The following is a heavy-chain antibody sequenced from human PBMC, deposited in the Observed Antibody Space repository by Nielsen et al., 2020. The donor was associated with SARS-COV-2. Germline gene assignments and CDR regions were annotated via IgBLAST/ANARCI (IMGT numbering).Heavy chain of an antibody. CDR1: GFALSDHF. Sequence: GGSLRLSCAASGFALSDHFMSWIRQAPGKGLEWISYISNRKSGSVIYYADSVKGRFAISRDNDKNSLYLQMNSLRAEDTAIYYCASSGWLDYWGQGTLVTVSS. CDR3: ASSGWLDY. CDR2: ISNRKSGSVI. J-gene: IGHJ4*02. D-gene: IGHD6-19*01. V-gene: IGHV3-11*04.